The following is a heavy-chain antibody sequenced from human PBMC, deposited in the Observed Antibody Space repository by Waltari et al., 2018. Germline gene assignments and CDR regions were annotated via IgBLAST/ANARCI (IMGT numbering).Heavy chain of an antibody. J-gene: IGHJ4*02. Sequence: QLQLQESGPGLVKPSETLSLTCTVSGGSISSSSYYWGWIRQPPGKGLEWIGSIYYSGSTYYNPTLKSRVTISVDTSKNQFSLKLGSVTAADTAVYYCATGSGWSAYWGQGTLVTVSS. D-gene: IGHD6-19*01. V-gene: IGHV4-39*07. CDR3: ATGSGWSAY. CDR1: GGSISSSSYY. CDR2: IYYSGST.